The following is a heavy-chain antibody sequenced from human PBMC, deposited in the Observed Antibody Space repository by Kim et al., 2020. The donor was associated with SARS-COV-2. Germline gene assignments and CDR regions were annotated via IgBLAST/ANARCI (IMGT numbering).Heavy chain of an antibody. D-gene: IGHD3-22*01. V-gene: IGHV3-30*04. CDR1: GFTFSSYA. Sequence: GGSLRLSCAASGFTFSSYAMHWVRQAPGKGLEWVAVISYDGSNKYYADSVKGRFTISRDNSKNTLYLQMNSLRAEDTAVYYCARDRGSSGYYYFQHWGQGTLVTVSS. CDR2: ISYDGSNK. CDR3: ARDRGSSGYYYFQH. J-gene: IGHJ1*01.